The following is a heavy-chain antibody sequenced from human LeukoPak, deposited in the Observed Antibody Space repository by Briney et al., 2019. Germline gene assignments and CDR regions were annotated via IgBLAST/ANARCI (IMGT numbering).Heavy chain of an antibody. CDR1: GYTLTELS. Sequence: ASVKVSCKVSGYTLTELSMHWVRQAPGKALKWMGWFDPENGETIYAQKFQGRVTMTEDTSTDTAHMELSSLRSEDTAVYYCATGRITIFGVVIISDAFDIWGQGTMVTVSS. D-gene: IGHD3-3*01. V-gene: IGHV1-24*01. CDR3: ATGRITIFGVVIISDAFDI. J-gene: IGHJ3*02. CDR2: FDPENGET.